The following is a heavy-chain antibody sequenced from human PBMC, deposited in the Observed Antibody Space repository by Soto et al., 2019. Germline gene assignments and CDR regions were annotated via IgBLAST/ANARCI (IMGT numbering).Heavy chain of an antibody. CDR2: FDPEDGET. J-gene: IGHJ1*01. Sequence: QVQLVQSGAEVKKPGASVKVSCKVSGYTLTELSMHWVRQAPGKGLEWMGGFDPEDGETIYAQKFQGRVTMTEDTSTDTAYMELSSLRSEDTAVYYCATATVVRGDSEKYFQHWGQGTLLTVSS. V-gene: IGHV1-24*01. D-gene: IGHD3-10*01. CDR3: ATATVVRGDSEKYFQH. CDR1: GYTLTELS.